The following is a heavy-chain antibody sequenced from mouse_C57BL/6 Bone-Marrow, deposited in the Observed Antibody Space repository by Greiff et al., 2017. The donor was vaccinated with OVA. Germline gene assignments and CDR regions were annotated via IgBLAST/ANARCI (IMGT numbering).Heavy chain of an antibody. CDR3: ASLWDPYAMDY. V-gene: IGHV1-82*01. J-gene: IGHJ4*01. Sequence: VQLQQSGPELVKPGASVKISCKASGYAFSSSWMNWVKQRPGKGLEWIGRISPGDGDTNYNGKFKGKATLTADKSSSTAYMQLRSLTAEDSAVYFCASLWDPYAMDYWGQGTSVTVSS. CDR1: GYAFSSSW. D-gene: IGHD4-1*01. CDR2: ISPGDGDT.